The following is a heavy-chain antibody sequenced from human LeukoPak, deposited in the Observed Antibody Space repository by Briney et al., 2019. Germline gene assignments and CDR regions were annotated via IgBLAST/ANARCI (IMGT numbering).Heavy chain of an antibody. D-gene: IGHD5-24*01. CDR3: AKDIQLST. CDR1: GFTFSVAA. CDR2: IGARGEST. Sequence: GGSLRLSCAASGFTFSVAAMTWVRQAPGKGLEWVSLIGARGESTYCADSVKGRFTSSRDNSKHTLSLQINSLRVEDTAMYCCAKDIQLSTWGLGTMVTVSS. V-gene: IGHV3-23*01. J-gene: IGHJ3*01.